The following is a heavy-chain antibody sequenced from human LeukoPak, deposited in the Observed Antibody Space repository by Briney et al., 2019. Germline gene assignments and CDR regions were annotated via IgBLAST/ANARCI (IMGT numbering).Heavy chain of an antibody. V-gene: IGHV1-18*01. CDR3: ARSYCSSTSCYYYYYYGMDV. Sequence: ASVKVSCKASGGTFSSYAISWVRQAPGQGLEWMGWISAYNGNTSYAQKLQGRVTMTTDTSTSTAYMELRSLRSDDTAVYYCARSYCSSTSCYYYYYYGMDVWGQGTTVTVSS. CDR1: GGTFSSYA. CDR2: ISAYNGNT. J-gene: IGHJ6*02. D-gene: IGHD2-2*01.